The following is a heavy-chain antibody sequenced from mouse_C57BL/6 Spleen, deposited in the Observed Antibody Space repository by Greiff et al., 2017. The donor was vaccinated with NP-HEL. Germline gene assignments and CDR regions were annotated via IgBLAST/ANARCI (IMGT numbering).Heavy chain of an antibody. J-gene: IGHJ2*01. V-gene: IGHV1-55*01. Sequence: QVQLQQPGAELVKPGASVKMSCKASGYTFTSYWITWVKQRPGQGLEWIGDIYPGSGSTNYNEKFKSKATLTVDTSSSTAYMQLSSLTSEDSAVYYCARESHYCGSSYFDYWGQGTTLTVSS. CDR2: IYPGSGST. CDR1: GYTFTSYW. D-gene: IGHD1-1*01. CDR3: ARESHYCGSSYFDY.